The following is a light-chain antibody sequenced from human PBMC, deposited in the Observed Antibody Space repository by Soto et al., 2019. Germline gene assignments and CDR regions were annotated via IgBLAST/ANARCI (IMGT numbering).Light chain of an antibody. CDR2: DAS. J-gene: IGKJ1*01. V-gene: IGKV1-5*01. Sequence: IHLTQSPSTLSASAGDRVTITCRASQSISSWLAWYQQKPGKAPKLLIYDASTLESGVPSRFSGSGSGTEFTLTISSLQPDDFATYYCQQYDSYSTFGLGTKVDIK. CDR3: QQYDSYST. CDR1: QSISSW.